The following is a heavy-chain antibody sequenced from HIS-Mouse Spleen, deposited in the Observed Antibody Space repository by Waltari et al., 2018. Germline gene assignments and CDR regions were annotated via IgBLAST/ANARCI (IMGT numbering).Heavy chain of an antibody. V-gene: IGHV1-2*02. CDR1: GYTFTGYY. CDR3: ARDLYNNGIDY. Sequence: QVQLVQSGAEVKKPGASVKVSCKASGYTFTGYYMHWVRQAPGQGLEWMGWINPNSGGTNYAQKVQGRVTMTRDTSISTAYMELSRLRSDDTAVYYCARDLYNNGIDYWGQGTLVTVSS. D-gene: IGHD1-1*01. CDR2: INPNSGGT. J-gene: IGHJ4*02.